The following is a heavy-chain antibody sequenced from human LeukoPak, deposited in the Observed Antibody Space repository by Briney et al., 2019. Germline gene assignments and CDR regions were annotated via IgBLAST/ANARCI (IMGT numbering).Heavy chain of an antibody. D-gene: IGHD1-20*01. J-gene: IGHJ4*02. CDR3: ARDPNWNDALGFDY. Sequence: GGSLRLSCAASGFTFSSYWMSWVRQAPGKGLEWVANIKQDGSEKYYVDSVKGRFTTSRDNAKNSLYLQMNSLRAEDTAVYYCARDPNWNDALGFDYWGQGTLVTVSS. V-gene: IGHV3-7*01. CDR2: IKQDGSEK. CDR1: GFTFSSYW.